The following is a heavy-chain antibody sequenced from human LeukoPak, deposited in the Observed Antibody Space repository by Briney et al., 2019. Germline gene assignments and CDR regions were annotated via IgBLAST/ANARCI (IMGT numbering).Heavy chain of an antibody. CDR3: ARHAGGIAAAGTRPFDY. CDR2: IYYGGGT. D-gene: IGHD6-13*01. J-gene: IGHJ4*02. CDR1: GASFSSSTYY. Sequence: PSETLSLTCTVSGASFSSSTYYWGWIRQPPGKGLEWIGSIYYGGGTYYNPSLKGRVTMSVDTSKKQFSLKLSSVTAADTAVYYCARHAGGIAAAGTRPFDYWGQGTLVTVSS. V-gene: IGHV4-39*01.